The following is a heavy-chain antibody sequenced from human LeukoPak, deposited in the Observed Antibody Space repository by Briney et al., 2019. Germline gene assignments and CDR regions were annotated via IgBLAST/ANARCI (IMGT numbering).Heavy chain of an antibody. Sequence: PSETLSLTCTVSGGSISSYYWSWIRQPPGKGLEWIGYIYYSGSTNYNPSLKSRVTISVDTSKNQFSLKLSSVTAADTAVYYCARGEFGGYFDCWGQGTLVTVSS. D-gene: IGHD3-10*01. CDR2: IYYSGST. J-gene: IGHJ4*02. CDR1: GGSISSYY. CDR3: ARGEFGGYFDC. V-gene: IGHV4-59*01.